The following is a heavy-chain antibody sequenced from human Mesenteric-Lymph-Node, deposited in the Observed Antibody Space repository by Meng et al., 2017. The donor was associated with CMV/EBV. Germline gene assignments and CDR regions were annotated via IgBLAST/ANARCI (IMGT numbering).Heavy chain of an antibody. CDR3: AKRPEYYDFWSGYFTSNDELYYYGMDV. Sequence: GSLKISCAASGLTFSSYAMSWVRQAPGKGLEWVSAISGSGGSTYYADSVKGRFTISRDNSKNTLYLQMNSLRAEDTAVYYCAKRPEYYDFWSGYFTSNDELYYYGMDVWGQGTTVTVSS. D-gene: IGHD3-3*01. CDR2: ISGSGGST. J-gene: IGHJ6*02. V-gene: IGHV3-23*01. CDR1: GLTFSSYA.